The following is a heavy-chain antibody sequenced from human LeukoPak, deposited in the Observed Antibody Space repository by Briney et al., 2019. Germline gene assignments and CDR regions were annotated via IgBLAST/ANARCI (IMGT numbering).Heavy chain of an antibody. CDR3: ARGRSPMRVRGVPYYFDY. J-gene: IGHJ4*02. D-gene: IGHD3-10*01. CDR2: FYTSGST. CDR1: GGSISSGSYY. V-gene: IGHV4-61*02. Sequence: IPSETLSLTCTVSGGSISSGSYYWSWIRQPAGKGRVWIGRFYTSGSTNYNPSLKSRVTISVDTSKNQFSLKLSSVTAADTAVYYCARGRSPMRVRGVPYYFDYWGQGTLVTVSS.